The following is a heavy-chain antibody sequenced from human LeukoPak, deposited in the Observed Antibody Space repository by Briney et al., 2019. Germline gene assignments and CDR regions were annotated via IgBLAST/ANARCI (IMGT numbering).Heavy chain of an antibody. CDR3: ARDPGIPDAFDI. Sequence: ASVKVSCKASGYTFTGYYMHWVRQAPGQGLEWMGWINPNSGGTNYAQKFQGRVTMTRDTSISTAYMELSSLRSEDTAVYYCARDPGIPDAFDIWGQGTMVTVSS. J-gene: IGHJ3*02. CDR2: INPNSGGT. CDR1: GYTFTGYY. D-gene: IGHD3-10*01. V-gene: IGHV1-2*02.